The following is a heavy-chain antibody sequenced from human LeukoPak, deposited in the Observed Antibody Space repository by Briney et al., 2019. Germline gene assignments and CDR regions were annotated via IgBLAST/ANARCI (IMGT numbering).Heavy chain of an antibody. D-gene: IGHD1-7*01. J-gene: IGHJ3*02. Sequence: SETLSLTCTVSGGSISSYYWSWIRQPPGKGLEWIGYIYYSGSTNYNPSLKSRVTISVDTSKNQFSLKLSSVTAADTAVYYCASSPGWNYEGAFDIWGQGTMVTVSS. CDR1: GGSISSYY. V-gene: IGHV4-59*01. CDR3: ASSPGWNYEGAFDI. CDR2: IYYSGST.